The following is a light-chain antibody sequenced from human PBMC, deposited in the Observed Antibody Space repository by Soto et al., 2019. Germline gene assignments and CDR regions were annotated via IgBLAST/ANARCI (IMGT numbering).Light chain of an antibody. Sequence: QSVMTQPASVSGSPGQSITISCTGTSSDVGGYNYVSWYQQHPGQAPKFMIYDVSNRPSGVSTRLSGSKSGNTASLTISGLQAEDEADYYCSSYTTSNTRQIAFGTGTKVTVL. CDR1: SSDVGGYNY. CDR2: DVS. CDR3: SSYTTSNTRQIA. V-gene: IGLV2-14*01. J-gene: IGLJ1*01.